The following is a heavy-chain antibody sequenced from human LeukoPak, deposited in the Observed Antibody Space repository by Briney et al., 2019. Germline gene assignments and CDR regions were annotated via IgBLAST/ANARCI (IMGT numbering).Heavy chain of an antibody. V-gene: IGHV3-21*01. CDR2: ISSSSSYI. D-gene: IGHD2-15*01. J-gene: IGHJ4*02. Sequence: GGSLRLSCAASGFTFSSYSMNWVRQAPGKGLEWVSSISSSSSYIYYADSVKGRFTISRDNAKNSLYLQMNSLRAEDTAVYYCARPSSVVVVAADLDYWGQGTLVTVSS. CDR3: ARPSSVVVVAADLDY. CDR1: GFTFSSYS.